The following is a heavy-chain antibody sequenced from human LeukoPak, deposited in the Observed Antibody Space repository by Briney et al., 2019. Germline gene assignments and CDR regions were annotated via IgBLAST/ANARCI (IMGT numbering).Heavy chain of an antibody. CDR1: GFTFSSYW. V-gene: IGHV3-74*01. CDR3: ARERQWLTHAFDI. J-gene: IGHJ3*02. CDR2: IKSDGSST. Sequence: GGSLRLSCAASGFTFSSYWMHWVRQAPGKGLVWVSRIKSDGSSTSYADPVKGRFTISRDNAKNTLYLQMNSLRAEDTAVYYCARERQWLTHAFDIWGQGTMVTVSS. D-gene: IGHD6-19*01.